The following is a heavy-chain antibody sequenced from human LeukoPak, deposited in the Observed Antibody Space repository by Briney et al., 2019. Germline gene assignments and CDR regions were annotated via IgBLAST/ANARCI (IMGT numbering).Heavy chain of an antibody. CDR2: ISSSGSYI. D-gene: IGHD4-17*01. CDR1: GFTFRSYS. J-gene: IGHJ4*02. CDR3: ARGVDGGDHYIFDY. V-gene: IGHV3-21*01. Sequence: PGGSLRLSCAASGFTFRSYSMNWVRQAPGKGLEWVSSISSSGSYIYYADSVKGRFTISRDNAKNSLYLQMNSLRAEDTAVYYCARGVDGGDHYIFDYWGQGTLVTVSS.